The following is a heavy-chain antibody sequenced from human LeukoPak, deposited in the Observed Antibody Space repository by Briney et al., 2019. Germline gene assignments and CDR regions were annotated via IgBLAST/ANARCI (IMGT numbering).Heavy chain of an antibody. Sequence: PGGSLRLSCAASGFTFSSYDIHWVRQAPGKGLEWVSGINWNGGSTGYADSVKGRFTISRDNAKNSLYLQMNSLRAEDTALYYCARESRPVIVGAKNFDYWGQGTLVTVSS. CDR3: ARESRPVIVGAKNFDY. D-gene: IGHD1-26*01. V-gene: IGHV3-20*04. J-gene: IGHJ4*02. CDR2: INWNGGST. CDR1: GFTFSSYD.